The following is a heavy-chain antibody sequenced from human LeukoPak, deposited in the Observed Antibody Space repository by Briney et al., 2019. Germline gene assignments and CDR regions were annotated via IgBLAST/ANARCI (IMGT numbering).Heavy chain of an antibody. CDR3: ASKVYGDARTFDY. CDR1: GGSISSSNW. D-gene: IGHD4-17*01. Sequence: SGTLSLTCAVSGGSISSSNWWSWVRQPPGKGLEWIGEIYHSGSTNYNPSLKSRVTISVDKSKNQFSLKLSPVTASDTAVYYCASKVYGDARTFDYWGQGTLVTVSS. J-gene: IGHJ4*02. CDR2: IYHSGST. V-gene: IGHV4-4*02.